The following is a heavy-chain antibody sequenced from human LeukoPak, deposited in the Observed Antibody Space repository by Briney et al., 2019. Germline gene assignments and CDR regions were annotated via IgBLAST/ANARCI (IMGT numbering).Heavy chain of an antibody. D-gene: IGHD6-6*01. Sequence: GESLKISCKGSGYSFTSYWIGWVRQMPGKGLEWVGIIYPGDSDTRYSPSFQGQVTISADKSISTAYLQWNSLKASDTAMYYCARQRDPGSDYYYGMDVWGKGTTVTVSS. CDR2: IYPGDSDT. CDR1: GYSFTSYW. J-gene: IGHJ6*04. V-gene: IGHV5-51*01. CDR3: ARQRDPGSDYYYGMDV.